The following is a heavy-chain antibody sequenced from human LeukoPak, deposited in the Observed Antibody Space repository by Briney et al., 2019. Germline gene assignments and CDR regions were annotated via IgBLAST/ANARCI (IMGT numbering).Heavy chain of an antibody. J-gene: IGHJ6*03. Sequence: GGSLRLSCAASGFTLDDYAMHWDRQAPGKGLEWVFFISGDGGSTYYADSVKGRFTISRDNSKHSLYLTMNSLSSEDSALYYCAIPPWRSGRYYYFMDVWGKGTTVTVSS. V-gene: IGHV3-43*02. D-gene: IGHD2-15*01. CDR1: GFTLDDYA. CDR2: ISGDGGST. CDR3: AIPPWRSGRYYYFMDV.